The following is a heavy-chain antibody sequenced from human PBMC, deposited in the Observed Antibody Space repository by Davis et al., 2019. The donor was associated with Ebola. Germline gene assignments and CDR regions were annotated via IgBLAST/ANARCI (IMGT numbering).Heavy chain of an antibody. Sequence: AASVKVSCKASGYTFTSYDINWVRQATSQGLEWMGWMNPNSGNTGYAQKFQGRVTMTRNTSISTAYMELSSLRSEDTAIYYCARDVVVPAAMHGYYYYYGMDVWGQGTTVTVSS. V-gene: IGHV1-8*01. D-gene: IGHD2-2*01. CDR1: GYTFTSYD. J-gene: IGHJ6*02. CDR2: MNPNSGNT. CDR3: ARDVVVPAAMHGYYYYYGMDV.